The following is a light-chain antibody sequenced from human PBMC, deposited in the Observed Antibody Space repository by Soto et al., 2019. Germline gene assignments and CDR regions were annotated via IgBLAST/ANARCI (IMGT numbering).Light chain of an antibody. CDR1: QSVSSY. CDR2: DAS. Sequence: EIVLTQSPVTLSLSPGDGATLSCRASQSVSSYLAWYQQKPGQAPRLLIYDASNRATGIPARFSGSGSGTDFTLTISSLEPEDFAVYYCQQRSNWPPWTFGQGTKVDIK. CDR3: QQRSNWPPWT. J-gene: IGKJ1*01. V-gene: IGKV3-11*01.